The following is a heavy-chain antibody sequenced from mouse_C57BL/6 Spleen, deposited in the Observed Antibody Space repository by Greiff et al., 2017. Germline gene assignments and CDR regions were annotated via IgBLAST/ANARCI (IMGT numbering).Heavy chain of an antibody. CDR2: IKPNNGGT. Sequence: EVHLVQSGPELVKPGASVKMSCKASGYTFTDYNMHWVKQSHGKSLEWIGYIKPNNGGTSYNQKFKGKATLTVDKSSSTADMELRSLSSEDSAVYYCAREGAITAEAMDYWGQGASVTVSS. CDR1: GYTFTDYN. CDR3: AREGAITAEAMDY. J-gene: IGHJ4*01. V-gene: IGHV1-22*01. D-gene: IGHD1-1*01.